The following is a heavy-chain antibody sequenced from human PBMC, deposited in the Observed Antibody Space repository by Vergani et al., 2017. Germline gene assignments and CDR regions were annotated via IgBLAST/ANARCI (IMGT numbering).Heavy chain of an antibody. J-gene: IGHJ4*02. CDR1: GYTFVNHP. CDR2: SSPYNHKT. V-gene: IGHV1-18*04. Sequence: QAQLGQSDSEVKKPGDSVTLSCKTSGYTFVNHPITWVRQATGQGLEWMGWSSPYNHKTLYSQKVEGRVTMTSDTSSSTVFLELRRLTSDETAIYYCSRSQMATNDFDLWGRGTLVTVSS. CDR3: SRSQMATNDFDL. D-gene: IGHD5-24*01.